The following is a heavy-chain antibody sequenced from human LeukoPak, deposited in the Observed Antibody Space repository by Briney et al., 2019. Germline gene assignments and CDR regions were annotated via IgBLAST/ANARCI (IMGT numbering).Heavy chain of an antibody. V-gene: IGHV5-51*01. Sequence: GESLKISCKGSGYSFTSYWIGWVRQMPGKGLEWMGIIYPGGSDTRYSPSFQGQVTISADKSISTAYLQWSSLKASDTAMYYCARAYRSALYCNISSCFPYGMDVWGQGTTITVSS. J-gene: IGHJ6*02. CDR2: IYPGGSDT. CDR1: GYSFTSYW. D-gene: IGHD2-2*01. CDR3: ARAYRSALYCNISSCFPYGMDV.